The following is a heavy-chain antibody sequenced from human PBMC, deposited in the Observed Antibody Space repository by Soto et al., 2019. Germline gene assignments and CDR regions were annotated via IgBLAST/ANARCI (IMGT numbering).Heavy chain of an antibody. CDR2: ISGGGTNT. J-gene: IGHJ3*02. V-gene: IGHV3-23*01. CDR1: GFTFSSSA. D-gene: IGHD2-21*01. CDR3: AKDLAHCGGNLWCEGAFDI. Sequence: EVQLLESGGDLVQPGGSLRLSCAASGFTFSSSALSWVRQAPRKGLEWVSTISGGGTNTYYADSVRGRFTISRDNSKNTLYLQLNNLRAEDTAIYYCAKDLAHCGGNLWCEGAFDIWGQGTMVTVSS.